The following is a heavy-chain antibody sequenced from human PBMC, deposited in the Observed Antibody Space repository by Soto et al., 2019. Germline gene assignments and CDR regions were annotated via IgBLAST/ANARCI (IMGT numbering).Heavy chain of an antibody. CDR2: VTVTGGST. CDR1: AISFNTYG. Sequence: GWSLRLSCAASAISFNTYGVTWFRQATGKGLEWVSTVTVTGGSTYYADSVKGRFTISRDRSNYTVSLLLNSLRVEDTAIYYCAGQRSPEGWFDPWGQGTLVTVSS. D-gene: IGHD3-10*01. J-gene: IGHJ5*02. CDR3: AGQRSPEGWFDP. V-gene: IGHV3-23*01.